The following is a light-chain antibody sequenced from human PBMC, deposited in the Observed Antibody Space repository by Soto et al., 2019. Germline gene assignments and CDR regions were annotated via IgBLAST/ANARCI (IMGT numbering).Light chain of an antibody. J-gene: IGLJ1*01. CDR1: SSDVGGYNY. CDR3: SSYTSSSTV. CDR2: DVS. V-gene: IGLV2-14*01. Sequence: QSALTQPASLSGSPGQSITISCTGTSSDVGGYNYVSWYQQHPGKAPKLMIYDVSNRPSGVSNRFSGSKSGNTASLTISGLQAEDEADYYCSSYTSSSTVFGTGTKVT.